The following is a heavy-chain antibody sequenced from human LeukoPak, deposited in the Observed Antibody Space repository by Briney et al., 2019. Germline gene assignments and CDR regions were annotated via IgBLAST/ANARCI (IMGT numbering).Heavy chain of an antibody. CDR2: IYYSGST. V-gene: IGHV4-30-4*07. J-gene: IGHJ6*03. CDR3: ARETSQKGAHYMDV. Sequence: PSETLSLTCAVSGGSISSGGYSWSWIRQPPGKGLEWIGYIYYSGSTYYNPSLKSRVTISVDTSKNQFSLKLSSVTAADTAVYYCARETSQKGAHYMDVWGKGTTVTIS. D-gene: IGHD3-16*01. CDR1: GGSISSGGYS.